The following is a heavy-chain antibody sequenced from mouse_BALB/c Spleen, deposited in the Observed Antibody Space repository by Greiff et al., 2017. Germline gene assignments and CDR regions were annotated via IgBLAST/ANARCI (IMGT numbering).Heavy chain of an antibody. CDR1: GFNIKDYY. V-gene: IGHV14-4*02. J-gene: IGHJ2*01. CDR3: NAAPGLDY. CDR2: IDPENGDT. Sequence: VQLKESGAELVRSGASVKLSFTASGFNIKDYYMHWVKQRPEQGLEWIGWIDPENGDTEYAPKFQGKATMTADTSSNTAYLQLSSLTSEDTAVYYCNAAPGLDYWGQGTTLTVSS.